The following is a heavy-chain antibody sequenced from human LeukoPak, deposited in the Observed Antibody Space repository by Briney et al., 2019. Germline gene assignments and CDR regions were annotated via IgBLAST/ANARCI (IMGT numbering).Heavy chain of an antibody. V-gene: IGHV1-2*02. J-gene: IGHJ4*02. CDR1: GYTFTDYY. D-gene: IGHD3-3*02. Sequence: ASVKVSCKTSGYTFTDYYIHWVRQAPGQGLEWMGWINPKSGGTNNAQKFQGSVTMTRDTSITTAYMELSRLRSDDTAVYFCATTRDFTFSQAGPLRGPEYWGQGTRVTVSS. CDR2: INPKSGGT. CDR3: ATTRDFTFSQAGPLRGPEY.